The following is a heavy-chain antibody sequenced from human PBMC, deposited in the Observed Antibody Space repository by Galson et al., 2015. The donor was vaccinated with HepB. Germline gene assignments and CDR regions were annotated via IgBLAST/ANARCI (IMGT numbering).Heavy chain of an antibody. J-gene: IGHJ4*02. CDR3: ARDRLDGDYDDF. CDR2: ISSGSAYT. Sequence: SLRLSCAASGFTFSDFYMNWIRQAPGKGLEWVSYISSGSAYTNYADSVKGRFTISRDNAKNSLYLQMSSLRAEDTAVYYCARDRLDGDYDDFWGQGTLVTVSS. D-gene: IGHD4-17*01. V-gene: IGHV3-11*06. CDR1: GFTFSDFY.